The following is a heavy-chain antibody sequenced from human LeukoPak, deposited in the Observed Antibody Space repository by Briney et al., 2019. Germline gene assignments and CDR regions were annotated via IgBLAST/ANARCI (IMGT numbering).Heavy chain of an antibody. Sequence: PSQTLSLTCAVSGGSISSGGYSWSWIRQSPGKGLEWIGYIYHSGSTYYNPSLKSRVTISVDRSKNQFSLKLSSVTAADTAVYYCARGYDSSGYERPYFDYWGQGTLVTVSS. CDR3: ARGYDSSGYERPYFDY. CDR2: IYHSGST. J-gene: IGHJ4*02. V-gene: IGHV4-30-2*06. CDR1: GGSISSGGYS. D-gene: IGHD3-22*01.